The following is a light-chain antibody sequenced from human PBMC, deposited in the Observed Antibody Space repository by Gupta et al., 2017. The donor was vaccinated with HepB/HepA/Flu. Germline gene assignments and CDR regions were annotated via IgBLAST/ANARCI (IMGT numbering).Light chain of an antibody. Sequence: QSALTQSRSVSGSTGQPVTISCTGTSSDVGGYNYVAWYQRHPGNAPKLMIYDVSKRPSGVPDRFSGSKSGNTASLTISGLQAEDEADYYCCSYAGSYTFVFGTGTKVTVL. CDR3: CSYAGSYTFV. J-gene: IGLJ1*01. V-gene: IGLV2-11*01. CDR1: SSDVGGYNY. CDR2: DVS.